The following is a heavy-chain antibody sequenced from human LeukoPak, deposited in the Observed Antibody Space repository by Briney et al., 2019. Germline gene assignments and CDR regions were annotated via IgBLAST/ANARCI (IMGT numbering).Heavy chain of an antibody. Sequence: SETLSLTCAVSGGSISSSNWWSWVRQPPGQGLEWLGEIYHTGRTNYNPSLKSRVTISVDKSKNQFSLKLSSVTAADTAVYYCARGGVRFLEWLPSYYYYGMDVWGQGTTVTVSS. CDR2: IYHTGRT. V-gene: IGHV4-4*02. D-gene: IGHD3-3*01. J-gene: IGHJ6*02. CDR1: GGSISSSNW. CDR3: ARGGVRFLEWLPSYYYYGMDV.